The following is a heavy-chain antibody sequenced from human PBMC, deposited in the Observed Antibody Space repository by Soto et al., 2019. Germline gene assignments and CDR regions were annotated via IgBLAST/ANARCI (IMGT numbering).Heavy chain of an antibody. V-gene: IGHV3-23*01. CDR3: AKDSTTYYGYFHY. CDR2: SIGGGDTT. Sequence: EVQLLESGGGLVQPGGSLRLSCVASGFTFSTYAMSWVRQAPGKGLEWVSASIGGGDTTYYANSVKGRFTISRDNSKNMLFLQMNSLRVEDTAVYYCAKDSTTYYGYFHYWGQGTLDTVSS. CDR1: GFTFSTYA. J-gene: IGHJ4*02. D-gene: IGHD3-10*01.